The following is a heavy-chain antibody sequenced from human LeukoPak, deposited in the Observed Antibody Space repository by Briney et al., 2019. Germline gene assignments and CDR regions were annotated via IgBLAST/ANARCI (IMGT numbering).Heavy chain of an antibody. Sequence: GGSLRLSCAASGFTFSSYGMNWVRQAPGKGLEWVSYISSSSTTIYYADSVEGRFTISRDNAKNSLYLQMNGLRVEDTAVYYCARGVSTVVNPVDYWGQGTLVIVSS. CDR3: ARGVSTVVNPVDY. J-gene: IGHJ4*02. CDR1: GFTFSSYG. CDR2: ISSSSTTI. V-gene: IGHV3-48*01. D-gene: IGHD4-23*01.